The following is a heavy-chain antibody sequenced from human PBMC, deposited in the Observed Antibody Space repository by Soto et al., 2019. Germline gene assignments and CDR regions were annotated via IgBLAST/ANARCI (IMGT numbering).Heavy chain of an antibody. V-gene: IGHV3-9*01. J-gene: IGHJ6*02. CDR3: AKDNGGVWSAPREGAYAYYGMDV. CDR1: GFTFGDHA. CDR2: ISWDSGTI. D-gene: IGHD3-3*01. Sequence: EVQLVESGGDLVQPGGSLRLSCAASGFTFGDHAMHWVRQVPGRGLEWVSGISWDSGTIDYGASVQGRFTISRDNAKNSLYLQMNSLRPEDTGFYFCAKDNGGVWSAPREGAYAYYGMDVWGQGTTVTVSS.